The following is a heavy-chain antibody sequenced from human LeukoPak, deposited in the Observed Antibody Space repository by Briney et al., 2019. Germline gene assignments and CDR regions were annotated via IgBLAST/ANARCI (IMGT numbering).Heavy chain of an antibody. Sequence: PGRSLRLSCAASGFTFSSYAMSWVRQAPGKGLEWVSAISGSGGSAYYADSVKGRFTISRDNSKNTLYLQMNSLRAEDTAVYYCAKELGGSLGVFDYWGQGTLVTVSS. J-gene: IGHJ4*02. CDR1: GFTFSSYA. V-gene: IGHV3-23*01. D-gene: IGHD1-26*01. CDR2: ISGSGGSA. CDR3: AKELGGSLGVFDY.